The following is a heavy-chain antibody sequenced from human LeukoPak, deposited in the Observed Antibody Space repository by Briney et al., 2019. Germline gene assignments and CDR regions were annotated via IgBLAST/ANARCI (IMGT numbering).Heavy chain of an antibody. V-gene: IGHV3-53*01. CDR3: ARAYSGYALDY. Sequence: PGGSLRLSCSPSGFTFHTEAMTWVRQGPGKGLEWVSVIYSGGSTYYADSVKGRFTISRDNSKNTLYLQMNSLRAEDTAVYYCARAYSGYALDYWGQGTLVTVSS. CDR2: IYSGGST. J-gene: IGHJ4*02. CDR1: GFTFHTEA. D-gene: IGHD5-12*01.